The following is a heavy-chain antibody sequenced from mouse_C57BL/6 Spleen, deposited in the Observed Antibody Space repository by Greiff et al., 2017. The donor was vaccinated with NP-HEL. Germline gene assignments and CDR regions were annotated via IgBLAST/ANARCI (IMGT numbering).Heavy chain of an antibody. Sequence: VQLQQSGAELVKPGASVKMSCKASGYTFTSYWITWVKQRPGQGLEWIGDIYPGSGSTNYNEKFKSKATLTVDTSSSTAYMQLSSLTSEDSAVYYCARGGTYYGSSAYFDYWGQGTTLTVSS. J-gene: IGHJ2*01. D-gene: IGHD1-1*01. CDR2: IYPGSGST. CDR3: ARGGTYYGSSAYFDY. CDR1: GYTFTSYW. V-gene: IGHV1-55*01.